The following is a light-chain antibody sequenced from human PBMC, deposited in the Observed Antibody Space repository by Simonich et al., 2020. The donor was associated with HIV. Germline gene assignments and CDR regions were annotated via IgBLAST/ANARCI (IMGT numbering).Light chain of an antibody. J-gene: IGKJ3*01. CDR3: QQRSNWSTFT. CDR1: QSVGSS. Sequence: EIVLTQSPATLSLSPGERATLSCRASQSVGSSLAWYQQKPGQAPRLLIYDASNRATGIPARFSGSGSGTDFPLTISSLEPEDFAVYFCQQRSNWSTFTFGPGTKVDIK. V-gene: IGKV3-11*01. CDR2: DAS.